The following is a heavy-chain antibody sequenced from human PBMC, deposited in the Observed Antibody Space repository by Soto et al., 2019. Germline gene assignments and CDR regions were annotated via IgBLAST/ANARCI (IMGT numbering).Heavy chain of an antibody. CDR2: ISHDGIKK. Sequence: QVQLVESGGGVVQPGRSLRLSCAASGFTFRSYPMHWVRQAPGKGLEWVALISHDGIKKYYTDSVKGRFTISRDNSKNTMYLQVNSLRADDTAVYYCSRGCSSSSVCSPVDYYCVGMAVWGQGTTVTVSS. CDR3: SRGCSSSSVCSPVDYYCVGMAV. CDR1: GFTFRSYP. J-gene: IGHJ6*02. V-gene: IGHV3-30-3*01. D-gene: IGHD6-6*01.